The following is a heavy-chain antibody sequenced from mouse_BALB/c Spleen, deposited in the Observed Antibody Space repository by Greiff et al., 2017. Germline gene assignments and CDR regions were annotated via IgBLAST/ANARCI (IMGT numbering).Heavy chain of an antibody. Sequence: DVMLVESGGGLVKPGGSLKLSCAASGFTFSDYYMYWVRQTPEKRLEWVATISDGGSYTYYPDSVKGRFTISRDNAKNNLYLQMSSLKSEDTAMYYCARGEGAWFAYWGQGTLVTVSA. CDR1: GFTFSDYY. J-gene: IGHJ3*01. CDR2: ISDGGSYT. V-gene: IGHV5-4*02. CDR3: ARGEGAWFAY.